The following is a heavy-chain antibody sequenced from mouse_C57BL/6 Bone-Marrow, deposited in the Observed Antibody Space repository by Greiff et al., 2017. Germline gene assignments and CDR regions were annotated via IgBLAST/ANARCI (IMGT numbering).Heavy chain of an antibody. Sequence: QVQLKQPGAELGRPGSSVKLSCKASGYTFTSYWMDWVKQRPGQGLEWIGNIYPSDSETHYNQKFKDKATLTVDKSSSTAYMQLSSLTSEDSAVYYCARDYCGSSYGGFAYWGQGTLVTVSA. CDR1: GYTFTSYW. CDR2: IYPSDSET. V-gene: IGHV1-61*01. J-gene: IGHJ3*01. CDR3: ARDYCGSSYGGFAY. D-gene: IGHD1-1*01.